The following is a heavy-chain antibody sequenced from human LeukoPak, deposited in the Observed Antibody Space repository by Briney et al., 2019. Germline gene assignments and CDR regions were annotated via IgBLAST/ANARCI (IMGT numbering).Heavy chain of an antibody. CDR3: AASISSGYQYYFDY. Sequence: GGSLRLSCAASGFIFSSYAMSWVRQAPGKGLEWVSAISGSGGSTYYADSVKGRFTISRDNSKNTLYLQMNSLRAEDTAVYYCAASISSGYQYYFDYWGQGTLVTVSS. CDR1: GFIFSSYA. V-gene: IGHV3-23*01. J-gene: IGHJ4*02. CDR2: ISGSGGST. D-gene: IGHD3-22*01.